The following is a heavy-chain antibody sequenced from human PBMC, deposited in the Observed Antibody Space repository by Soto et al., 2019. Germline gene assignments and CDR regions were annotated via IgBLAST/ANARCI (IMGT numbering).Heavy chain of an antibody. CDR2: ISYDGSNK. Sequence: PGGSLRLSCAASGFTFSSYGMHWVRQAPGKGLEWVAVISYDGSNKYYADSVKGRFTISRDNSKNTLYLQMNSLRAEDTAVYYCAKLPDGPYSGSYYPRPSDAFDIWGQGTMVTVSS. V-gene: IGHV3-30*18. D-gene: IGHD1-26*01. CDR1: GFTFSSYG. J-gene: IGHJ3*02. CDR3: AKLPDGPYSGSYYPRPSDAFDI.